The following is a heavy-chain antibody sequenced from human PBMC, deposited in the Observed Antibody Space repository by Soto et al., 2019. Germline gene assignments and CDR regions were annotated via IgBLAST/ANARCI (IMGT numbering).Heavy chain of an antibody. CDR1: GGSFGSSAYY. V-gene: IGHV4-39*01. Sequence: SETLSLTCTVSGGSFGSSAYYWGWIRRAPGKGLEWIGSINSSGSTFSNPSLKSRVTLSVDTSKNQFSLKLTSVTAADTALYYCSRRAPEGFDPWGQGTLVTVSS. CDR2: INSSGST. J-gene: IGHJ5*02. CDR3: SRRAPEGFDP.